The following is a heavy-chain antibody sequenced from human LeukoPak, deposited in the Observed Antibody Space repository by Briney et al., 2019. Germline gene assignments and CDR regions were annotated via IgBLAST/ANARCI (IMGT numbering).Heavy chain of an antibody. CDR1: GFTFSSYA. CDR3: ASGRLGYCTNGVCYDAFDI. CDR2: IYSGGST. Sequence: GGSLRLSCAASGFTFSSYAMSWVRQAPGKGLEWVSVIYSGGSTNYADSVKGRFTISRDNSKNTLYLQMNSLRAEDTAVYYCASGRLGYCTNGVCYDAFDIWGQGTMVTVSS. D-gene: IGHD2-8*01. J-gene: IGHJ3*02. V-gene: IGHV3-53*01.